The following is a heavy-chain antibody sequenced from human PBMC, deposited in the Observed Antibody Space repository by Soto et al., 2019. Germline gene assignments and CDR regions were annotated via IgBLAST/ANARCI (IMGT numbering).Heavy chain of an antibody. D-gene: IGHD2-21*01. Sequence: QVQLVQSGAEVKKPGSSVTVSCKASGGTFGNSAISWVRQAPGQGLEWMGGIIPIFPTPDYAQKFQGRVTITAAESPGTGYMEWTSLTSEDPAVYYCARVKDLQQFGGNCCYGIGVWGQGTTVTVSS. CDR1: GGTFGNSA. CDR2: IIPIFPTP. CDR3: ARVKDLQQFGGNCCYGIGV. J-gene: IGHJ6*02. V-gene: IGHV1-69*12.